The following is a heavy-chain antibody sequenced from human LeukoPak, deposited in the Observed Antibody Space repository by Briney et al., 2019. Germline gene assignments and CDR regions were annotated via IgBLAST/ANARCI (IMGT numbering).Heavy chain of an antibody. CDR2: ISWNSGSI. Sequence: GGSLRLSCAASGFTFDDYAMHWVRQAPGKGLEWVSGISWNSGSIGYADSVKGRYTISRDDAKNSPYLQMNSLRAEDTALYYCAKARQWLVLDYWGQGTLVTVSS. D-gene: IGHD6-19*01. J-gene: IGHJ4*02. CDR3: AKARQWLVLDY. V-gene: IGHV3-9*01. CDR1: GFTFDDYA.